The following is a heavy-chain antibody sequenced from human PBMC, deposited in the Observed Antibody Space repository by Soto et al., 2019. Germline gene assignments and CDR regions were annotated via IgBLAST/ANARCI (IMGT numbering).Heavy chain of an antibody. CDR1: GFTFSSYA. CDR2: ISYDGSNK. J-gene: IGHJ5*02. V-gene: IGHV3-30-3*01. D-gene: IGHD2-15*01. CDR3: ARENIVVVVAADWFDP. Sequence: PGGSLRLSCAASGFTFSSYAMHWVRQAPGKGLEWVAVISYDGSNKYYADSVKGRFTISRDNSKNTLYLQMNSLRAEDTAVYYCARENIVVVVAADWFDPWGQGTLVTVSS.